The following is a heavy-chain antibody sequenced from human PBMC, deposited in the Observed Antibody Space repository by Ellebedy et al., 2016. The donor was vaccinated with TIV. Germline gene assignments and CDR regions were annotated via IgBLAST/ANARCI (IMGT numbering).Heavy chain of an antibody. CDR2: IKQDGGEK. J-gene: IGHJ4*02. Sequence: GESLKISCAASGFTFSGYWMSWVRQAPGKGLEWVANIKQDGGEKYYVDSVKGRFTISRDNAKNSLYLQMNSLRAEDTAVYYCARDRGYDTFDYWGQGILVTVSS. D-gene: IGHD5-12*01. V-gene: IGHV3-7*01. CDR1: GFTFSGYW. CDR3: ARDRGYDTFDY.